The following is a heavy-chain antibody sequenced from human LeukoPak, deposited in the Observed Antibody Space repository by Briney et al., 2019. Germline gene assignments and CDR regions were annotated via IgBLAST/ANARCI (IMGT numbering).Heavy chain of an antibody. CDR3: ARGTDYYDSSELTY. J-gene: IGHJ4*02. CDR1: GGSFSGYC. Sequence: SETLSLTCAVYGGSFSGYCWSWIRQPPGKGLEWIGEINHGGSTNYNPSLKSRVTISGDTSISTAYMELSRLRSDDTAVYYCARGTDYYDSSELTYWGQGTLVTVSS. D-gene: IGHD3-22*01. CDR2: INHGGST. V-gene: IGHV4-34*01.